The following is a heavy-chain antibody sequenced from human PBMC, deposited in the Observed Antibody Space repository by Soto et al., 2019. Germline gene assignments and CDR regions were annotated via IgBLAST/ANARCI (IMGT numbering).Heavy chain of an antibody. CDR1: GGSISSYY. D-gene: IGHD3-22*01. V-gene: IGHV4-59*01. CDR2: IYYSGST. J-gene: IGHJ5*02. Sequence: ETLSLTCTVSGGSISSYYWSWIRQPPGKGLEWIGYIYYSGSTNYNPSLKSRVTISVDTSKNQFSLKLSSVTAADTAVYYCARVPRGIIGRSGYYYVPWFDPWGQGTLVTVSS. CDR3: ARVPRGIIGRSGYYYVPWFDP.